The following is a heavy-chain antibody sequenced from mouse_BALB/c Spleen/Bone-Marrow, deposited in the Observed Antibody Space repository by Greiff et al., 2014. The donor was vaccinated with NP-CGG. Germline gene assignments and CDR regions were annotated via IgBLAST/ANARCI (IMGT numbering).Heavy chain of an antibody. V-gene: IGHV1-80*01. CDR2: IYPGDGDT. CDR3: ARVRNWADY. J-gene: IGHJ2*01. Sequence: VQVVESGAELVRPGSSVKISCKASGYAFSSYWMNWVKQRPGQGLEWIGQIYPGDGDTNYNGKFKGKATLTADKSSSTAYMQLSSLTSEDPAVYFCARVRNWADYWGQGTTLTVSS. CDR1: GYAFSSYW. D-gene: IGHD4-1*01.